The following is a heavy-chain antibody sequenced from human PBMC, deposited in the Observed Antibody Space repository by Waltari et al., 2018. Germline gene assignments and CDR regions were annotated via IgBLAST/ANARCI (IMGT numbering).Heavy chain of an antibody. J-gene: IGHJ6*02. CDR2: IYSGGST. D-gene: IGHD3-10*01. CDR1: GFTVSSNY. CDR3: ARESYYGSGSYLYYYYGMDV. Sequence: EVQLVESGGGLIQPGGSLRLSCAASGFTVSSNYMSWVRQAPGKGLEWVSVIYSGGSTYYADSVKGRFTISRDNSKNTLYLQMNSLRAEDTAVYYCARESYYGSGSYLYYYYGMDVWGQGTTVTVSS. V-gene: IGHV3-53*01.